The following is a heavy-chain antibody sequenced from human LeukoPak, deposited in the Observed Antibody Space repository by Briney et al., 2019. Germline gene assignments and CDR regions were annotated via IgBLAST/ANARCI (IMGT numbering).Heavy chain of an antibody. Sequence: ASVKVSCKASGYTFTGYYMHWVRQAPGQGLEWMGWINPNSGGTNYAQKFQGRVTMTRDTSISTAYMELSRLRSDDTAVYYCARDQGRFKEEVYYDSSGYGGGYYYFDYWGQGTLVTVSS. V-gene: IGHV1-2*02. CDR1: GYTFTGYY. CDR2: INPNSGGT. J-gene: IGHJ4*02. D-gene: IGHD3-22*01. CDR3: ARDQGRFKEEVYYDSSGYGGGYYYFDY.